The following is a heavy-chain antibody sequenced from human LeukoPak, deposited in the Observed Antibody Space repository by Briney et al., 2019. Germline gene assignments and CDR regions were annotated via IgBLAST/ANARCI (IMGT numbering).Heavy chain of an antibody. CDR1: GYTFTGYY. CDR2: INPNSGGT. Sequence: ASVKVSCKASGYTFTGYYMHWVRQAPGQGLEWMGWINPNSGGTNYAQKFQGRVTMTRDTSISTAYMELSRLRSDDTAVYYCARDWGRRGIVGSLIDYWGQGTLVTVSS. J-gene: IGHJ4*02. CDR3: ARDWGRRGIVGSLIDY. V-gene: IGHV1-2*02. D-gene: IGHD1-26*01.